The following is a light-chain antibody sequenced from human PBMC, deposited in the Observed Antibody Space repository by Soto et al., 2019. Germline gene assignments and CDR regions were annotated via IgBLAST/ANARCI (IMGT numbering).Light chain of an antibody. CDR1: QSISSY. V-gene: IGKV1-5*03. CDR2: KAS. J-gene: IGKJ1*01. Sequence: DIQMTQSPSSLSASVGYRVTITCRASQSISSYLNWYQQKPGKAPKLLIYKASTLKSGVPSRFSGSGSGTEFTLTISSLQPDDFATYYCQHYNSYSEAFGQGTKGDIK. CDR3: QHYNSYSEA.